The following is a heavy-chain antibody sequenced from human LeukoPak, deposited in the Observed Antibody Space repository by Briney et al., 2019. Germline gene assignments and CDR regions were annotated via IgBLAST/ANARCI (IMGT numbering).Heavy chain of an antibody. CDR1: GFTFSSYW. Sequence: GGSLRLSCTASGFTFSSYWMSWVRQAPGKGLEWVANIKQDGSEKYYVDSVKGRFTISRDNTKNSLYLQMNSLRAEDTAVYYCARDRGSWAFDIWGQGTMVTVSS. CDR2: IKQDGSEK. V-gene: IGHV3-7*01. J-gene: IGHJ3*02. CDR3: ARDRGSWAFDI. D-gene: IGHD2-15*01.